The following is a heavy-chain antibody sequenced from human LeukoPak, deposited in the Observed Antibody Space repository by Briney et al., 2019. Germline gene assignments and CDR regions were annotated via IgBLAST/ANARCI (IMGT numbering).Heavy chain of an antibody. J-gene: IGHJ4*02. Sequence: SETLSLTCTVSGGSISSSSYYWGWIRQPPGKGLEWVGSISYSGSTYYNPSLKSRVTISVDTSKNQFSLKLTSVSAADTAVYHCARGRTGAAALDFWGPGTLVTVSS. V-gene: IGHV4-39*07. D-gene: IGHD2-2*01. CDR2: ISYSGST. CDR1: GGSISSSSYY. CDR3: ARGRTGAAALDF.